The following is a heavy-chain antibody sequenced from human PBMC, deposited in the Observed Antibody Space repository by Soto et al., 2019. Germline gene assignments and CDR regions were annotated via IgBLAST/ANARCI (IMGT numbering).Heavy chain of an antibody. V-gene: IGHV1-3*05. J-gene: IGHJ4*02. CDR1: GYTFINYA. D-gene: IGHD2-15*01. CDR3: ARGGAGYYFDH. CDR2: INAGNGDT. Sequence: QVQLVQSGAEEKKPGASVKVSCKASGYTFINYAIHWVRQAPGQRLEWMGWINAGNGDTKYSQKFQGRVTITRDTTANTADMELSGRRAEGTAVYYCARGGAGYYFDHWGQGTLVTVSS.